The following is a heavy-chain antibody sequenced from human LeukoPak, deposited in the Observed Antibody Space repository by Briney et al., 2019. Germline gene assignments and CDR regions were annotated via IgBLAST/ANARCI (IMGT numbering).Heavy chain of an antibody. CDR1: GFTFSNYA. CDR3: AKLRKYYDSSGYRSWYMDV. J-gene: IGHJ6*03. D-gene: IGHD3-22*01. Sequence: GGSLRLSCAASGFTFSNYAMSWVRQAPGKGLEWVSAISGSGGSTYYADSVKGRFTISRDNSKNTLYLQMNSLRAEDTAVYYCAKLRKYYDSSGYRSWYMDVWGKGTTVTVSS. V-gene: IGHV3-23*01. CDR2: ISGSGGST.